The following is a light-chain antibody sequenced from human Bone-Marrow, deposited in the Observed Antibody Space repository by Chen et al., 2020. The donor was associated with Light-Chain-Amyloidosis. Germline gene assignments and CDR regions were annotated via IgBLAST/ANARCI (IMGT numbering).Light chain of an antibody. CDR2: DDS. CDR1: NIGSTS. CDR3: QVWDRSSDRPV. J-gene: IGLJ3*02. Sequence: SYVLTQPSSVPVAPGQTATLAGGGNNIGSTSVHWYQQTPGQAPLLVVYDDSDRPSGLPERLSGSNSGNTATLTISRVEAGDEADYYCQVWDRSSDRPVFGGGTKLTVL. V-gene: IGLV3-21*02.